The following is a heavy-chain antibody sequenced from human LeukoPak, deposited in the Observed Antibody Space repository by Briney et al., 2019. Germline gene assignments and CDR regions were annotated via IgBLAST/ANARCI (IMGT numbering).Heavy chain of an antibody. J-gene: IGHJ5*02. Sequence: ASVKVSCKASGYTFTNFGISWVRQAPGQGLEWMGWSSTYNGNTNYAQKFQGRVTITTDTSTSTAYMELRSLRSDDTAVYYCARDLGVRGVLNWFDPWGQGTLVTVSS. CDR3: ARDLGVRGVLNWFDP. CDR1: GYTFTNFG. CDR2: SSTYNGNT. D-gene: IGHD3-10*01. V-gene: IGHV1-18*01.